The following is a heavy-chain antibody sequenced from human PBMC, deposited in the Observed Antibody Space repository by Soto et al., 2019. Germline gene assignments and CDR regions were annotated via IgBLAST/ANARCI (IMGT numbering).Heavy chain of an antibody. V-gene: IGHV4-4*07. D-gene: IGHD1-26*01. Sequence: KTXETLSLPCTVSRASIHTSSGTWIRQPAGKGLQWIGHIYSSGSANYSPSLKSRVSMSVDSSKNQTSLKMSSVTAADTAVYYCATIVGANDNWGQGTLVTVSS. CDR2: IYSSGSA. J-gene: IGHJ4*02. CDR3: ATIVGANDN. CDR1: RASIHTSS.